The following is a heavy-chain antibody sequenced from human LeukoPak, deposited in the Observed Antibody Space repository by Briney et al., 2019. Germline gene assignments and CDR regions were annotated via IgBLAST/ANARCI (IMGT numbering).Heavy chain of an antibody. CDR3: ARLPDFWSGYWSYPI. V-gene: IGHV4-39*01. CDR2: IYYSGST. J-gene: IGHJ3*02. Sequence: PSETLSLTCTVSGGSISSSSYYWGWIRQPPGKGLEWIGSIYYSGSTYYNPSLKSRVTISVDTSKNQFSLKLSSVTAADTAVYYCARLPDFWSGYWSYPIWGQGTMVTVSP. D-gene: IGHD3-3*01. CDR1: GGSISSSSYY.